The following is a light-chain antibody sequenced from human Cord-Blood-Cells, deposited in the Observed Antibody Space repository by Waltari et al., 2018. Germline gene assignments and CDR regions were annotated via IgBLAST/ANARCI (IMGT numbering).Light chain of an antibody. CDR2: DGS. CDR3: SSYTSSSTLRVV. CDR1: RSEVDSYNY. Sequence: SALTQPASVSGSPRQSITISCTGTRSEVDSYNYGHCYHQHPGKAPKLVIYDGSNRPSGVSNRFSGSKSGNTASLTISGLQAEDDADYYCSSYTSSSTLRVVFGGGTKLTVL. V-gene: IGLV2-14*03. J-gene: IGLJ2*01.